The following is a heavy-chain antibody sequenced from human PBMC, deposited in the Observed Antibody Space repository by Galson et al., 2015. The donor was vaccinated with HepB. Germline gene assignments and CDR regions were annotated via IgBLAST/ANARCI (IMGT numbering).Heavy chain of an antibody. Sequence: LSLTCTVSGDSISSSGFYWGWIRQPPGKGLEWIGSIYSSGNPYYNPSLKSRVTISVDTSKNQFSLKLSSVTAADTAVYYCARHLRYTTFDYWGQGTLVTVSS. CDR1: GDSISSSGFY. V-gene: IGHV4-39*01. D-gene: IGHD1-14*01. J-gene: IGHJ4*02. CDR2: IYSSGNP. CDR3: ARHLRYTTFDY.